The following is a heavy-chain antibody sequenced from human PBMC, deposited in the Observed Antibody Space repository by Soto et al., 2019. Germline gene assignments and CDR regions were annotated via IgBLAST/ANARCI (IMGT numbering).Heavy chain of an antibody. CDR2: IWNDGSTT. J-gene: IGHJ5*02. V-gene: IGHV3-33*01. CDR3: AREADAVIIPTTILGARFDP. Sequence: QVQLVESGGGVVQPGRSLRLSCAASGFTFITYGMHWVRQAPGKGLEWVAVIWNDGSTTNYADSVKGRFNISRDNSKNTLYLQMNSLRAEDTAVYYCAREADAVIIPTTILGARFDPWGQGTLVTVSS. CDR1: GFTFITYG. D-gene: IGHD2-2*02.